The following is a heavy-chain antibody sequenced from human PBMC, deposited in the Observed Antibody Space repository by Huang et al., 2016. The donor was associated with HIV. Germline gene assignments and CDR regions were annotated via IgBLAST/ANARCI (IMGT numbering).Heavy chain of an antibody. CDR2: IYYSGST. CDR1: GGSISSSSYY. J-gene: IGHJ3*02. V-gene: IGHV4-39*01. D-gene: IGHD2-2*01. Sequence: QLQLQESGPGLVKPSETLSLTCSVSGGSISSSSYYWGWIRQPPGMGLGWIGSIYYSGSTFYNPSLKIRVTISVDTSKNQFSLRLRSVTAADTSVYYCARHMDCSSSSCLAGGHERGPFDMWGQGTMVTVSS. CDR3: ARHMDCSSSSCLAGGHERGPFDM.